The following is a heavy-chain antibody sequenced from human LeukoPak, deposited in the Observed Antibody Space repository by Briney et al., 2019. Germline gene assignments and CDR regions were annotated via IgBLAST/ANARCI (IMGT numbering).Heavy chain of an antibody. CDR1: AYSISSGYY. Sequence: SETLSLTCTVSAYSISSGYYWGWIRQPPGKGLECIGTIYHSGSTNYNPSLKSRVTISVDTSKNQFSLKLSSVTAADTAVYYCARNPAPTVTENDAFDIWGQGTMVTVSS. J-gene: IGHJ3*02. D-gene: IGHD4-17*01. V-gene: IGHV4-38-2*02. CDR2: IYHSGST. CDR3: ARNPAPTVTENDAFDI.